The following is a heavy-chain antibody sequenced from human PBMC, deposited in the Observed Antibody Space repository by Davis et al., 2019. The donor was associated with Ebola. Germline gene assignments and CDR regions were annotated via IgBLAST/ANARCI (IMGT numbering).Heavy chain of an antibody. V-gene: IGHV4-34*01. Sequence: PGGSLRLSCAVYGGSFSGYYWSWIRQPPGKGLEWIGEINHSGSTNYNPSLKSRVTISVDTSKNQFSLKLSSVTAADTAVYYCARGLPIAAPGTIDPWGQGTLVTVSS. CDR3: ARGLPIAAPGTIDP. CDR1: GGSFSGYY. CDR2: INHSGST. D-gene: IGHD6-13*01. J-gene: IGHJ5*02.